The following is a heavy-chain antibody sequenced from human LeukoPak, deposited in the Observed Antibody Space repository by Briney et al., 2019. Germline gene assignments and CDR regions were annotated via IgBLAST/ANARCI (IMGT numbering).Heavy chain of an antibody. CDR3: ARDIAAAGTRCFDY. D-gene: IGHD6-13*01. CDR2: ISAYNGNT. V-gene: IGHV1-18*01. CDR1: GYTFTSYG. Sequence: ASVKVSCKASGYTFTSYGISWVRRAPGQGLEWMGWISAYNGNTNYAQKLQGRVTMTTDTSTSTAYMELRSLRSDDTAVYYCARDIAAAGTRCFDYWGQGTLVTVSS. J-gene: IGHJ4*02.